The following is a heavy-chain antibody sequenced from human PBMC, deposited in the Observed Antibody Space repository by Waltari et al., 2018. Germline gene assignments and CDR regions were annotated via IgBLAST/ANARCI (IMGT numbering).Heavy chain of an antibody. V-gene: IGHV1-2*06. D-gene: IGHD6-13*01. J-gene: IGHJ4*02. CDR1: GYTFTGYY. CDR3: AREYSSSWYVVDY. Sequence: QVQLVQSGAEVKKPGASVKVSCKASGYTFTGYYMHWVRQAPGQGLEWMGRINPNSGGTNHAQKFQGRVTMTRDTSISTAYMELSRLRSDDTAVYYCAREYSSSWYVVDYWGQGTLVTVSS. CDR2: INPNSGGT.